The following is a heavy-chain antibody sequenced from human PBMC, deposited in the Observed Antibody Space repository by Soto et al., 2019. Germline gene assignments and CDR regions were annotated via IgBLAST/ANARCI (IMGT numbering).Heavy chain of an antibody. D-gene: IGHD2-15*01. V-gene: IGHV4-4*02. CDR3: GCRVEDICDDYYGRAV. CDR2: LQHREST. J-gene: IGHJ6*01. CDR1: GGSVGSSKW. Sequence: SRTLSLACAVYGGSVGSSKWGFWVRQPPGKGLQSIRELQHRESTNLSKSIKSRVTISVDTSKNEFTLKFKYVTASDPAVYDCGCRVEDICDDYYGRAVWGQGTTVTVSS.